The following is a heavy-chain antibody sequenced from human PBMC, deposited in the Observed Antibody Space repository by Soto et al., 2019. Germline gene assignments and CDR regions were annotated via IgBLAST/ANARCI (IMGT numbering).Heavy chain of an antibody. Sequence: QVQLQQWGAGLVKPSETLSLSCAVYGQSFSGHSWAWIRQPPGKGLEWIGEINESGSTYYNPSLKSRVTISTDTSKNQFSLKLSSVSAADTAAYFCARGSGIVALPGELEDVIYDYWGQGTLVNVSS. J-gene: IGHJ4*02. CDR3: ARGSGIVALPGELEDVIYDY. CDR1: GQSFSGHS. CDR2: INESGST. V-gene: IGHV4-34*01. D-gene: IGHD1-1*01.